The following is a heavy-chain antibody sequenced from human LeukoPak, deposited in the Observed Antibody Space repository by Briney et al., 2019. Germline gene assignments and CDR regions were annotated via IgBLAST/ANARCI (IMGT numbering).Heavy chain of an antibody. CDR3: AQLVWEYVGGLDV. Sequence: GGSLRLSCAASGFIFRNYGMNWVRQAPGKGLEWVSGIYTNGNTRYADSARGRFTISRDNSKNTLYLQMHSLRVDDTAVYYCAQLVWEYVGGLDVWGQGTTVTVSS. V-gene: IGHV3-23*05. CDR1: GFIFRNYG. D-gene: IGHD1-26*01. J-gene: IGHJ6*02. CDR2: IYTNGNT.